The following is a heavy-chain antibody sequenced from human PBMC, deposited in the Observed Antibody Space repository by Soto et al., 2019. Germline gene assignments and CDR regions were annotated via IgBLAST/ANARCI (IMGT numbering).Heavy chain of an antibody. J-gene: IGHJ6*02. V-gene: IGHV4-34*01. CDR1: GGSFSGYY. CDR3: ASGYSNYGNGMDV. D-gene: IGHD4-4*01. Sequence: SLTCAVYGGSFSGYYWSWIRQPPGKGLEWIGEINHSGSTNYNPSLKSRVTISVDTSKNQFSLKLSSVTAADTAVYYCASGYSNYGNGMDVWGQGTTVTVSS. CDR2: INHSGST.